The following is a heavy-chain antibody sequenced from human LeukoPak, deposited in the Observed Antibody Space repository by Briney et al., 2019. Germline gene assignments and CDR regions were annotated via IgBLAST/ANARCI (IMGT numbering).Heavy chain of an antibody. CDR3: VRGIAAAGTTV. V-gene: IGHV3-74*01. CDR1: GFTFSSYW. CDR2: IDNDGSST. D-gene: IGHD6-13*01. J-gene: IGHJ4*02. Sequence: GGSLRLSCAVSGFTFSSYWMHWVRQAPGKGLVWVSRIDNDGSSTTYADSVKGRFTISRDNAKNTLYLQMNSLRAEDTAVYYCVRGIAAAGTTVWGQGTLVTVSS.